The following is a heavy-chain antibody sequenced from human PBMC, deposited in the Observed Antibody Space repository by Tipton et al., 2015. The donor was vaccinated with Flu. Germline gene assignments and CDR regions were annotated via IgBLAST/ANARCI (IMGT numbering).Heavy chain of an antibody. CDR3: AKHTAGRSMGDFAY. CDR2: VYYTGST. D-gene: IGHD1-26*01. V-gene: IGHV4-59*08. CDR1: GGSIRGYY. J-gene: IGHJ4*02. Sequence: TLSLTCTVSGGSIRGYYWNWIRQFPGKGLEWIGFVYYTGSTNYKSSLYSRVTMSVDTSKNQFSLKVTSVTAADTAVYYCAKHTAGRSMGDFAYWGQGILVTVSS.